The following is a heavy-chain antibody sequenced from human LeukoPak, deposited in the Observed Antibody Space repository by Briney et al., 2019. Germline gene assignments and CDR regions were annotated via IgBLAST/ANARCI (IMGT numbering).Heavy chain of an antibody. Sequence: RTSETLSLTCTVSGGSISSSSYYWGWIRQPPGKGLEWIGSIYYSGSTYYNPSLKSRVTISVDTSKNQFSLKLSSVTAADTAVYYCARADVGLTGYYTVFNDAFDIWGQGTMVTVSS. V-gene: IGHV4-39*01. D-gene: IGHD3-9*01. J-gene: IGHJ3*02. CDR1: GGSISSSSYY. CDR3: ARADVGLTGYYTVFNDAFDI. CDR2: IYYSGST.